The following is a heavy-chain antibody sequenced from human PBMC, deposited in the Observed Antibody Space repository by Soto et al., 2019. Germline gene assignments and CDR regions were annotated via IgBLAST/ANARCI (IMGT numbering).Heavy chain of an antibody. J-gene: IGHJ3*02. V-gene: IGHV4-39*01. CDR1: SGSISSSLYY. CDR2: IYSTVST. CDR3: ARLPYYDTPPVTFDI. Sequence: SETLSLTCSVSSGSISSSLYYWGWSRQPPGKGLEWIGTIYSTVSTHYNPSLKSRVTISVDTSQNQFSLKLNSVTAADTAVYYCARLPYYDTPPVTFDIWGQGAMVTVS. D-gene: IGHD3-22*01.